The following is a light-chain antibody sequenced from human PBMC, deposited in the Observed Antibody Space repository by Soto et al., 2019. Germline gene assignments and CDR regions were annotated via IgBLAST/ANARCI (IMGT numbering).Light chain of an antibody. CDR1: QSISNY. Sequence: DMEMTQSPSSLSASVGDRVTITCRASQSISNYLNWYQHKPGKVPKLLIYAAASLQSGVPTRFSSSGHGTDFTLTINSLQPDDVATYYCQRRYGTPITFGGGTKIEIK. J-gene: IGKJ4*01. V-gene: IGKV1-39*01. CDR3: QRRYGTPIT. CDR2: AAA.